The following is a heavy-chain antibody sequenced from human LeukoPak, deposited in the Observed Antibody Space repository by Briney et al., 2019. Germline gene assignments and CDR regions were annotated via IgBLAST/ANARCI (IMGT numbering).Heavy chain of an antibody. V-gene: IGHV4-39*07. J-gene: IGHJ5*02. Sequence: SETLSLTCTVSGGSISSSSYYWGWIRKPPGKGLEWIGSIYYSGSTYYNPSLKSRVTISVDTSKNQFSLKLSSVTAADTAVYYCARSGYSYGSGWFDPWGQGTLVTVSS. CDR3: ARSGYSYGSGWFDP. CDR2: IYYSGST. D-gene: IGHD5-18*01. CDR1: GGSISSSSYY.